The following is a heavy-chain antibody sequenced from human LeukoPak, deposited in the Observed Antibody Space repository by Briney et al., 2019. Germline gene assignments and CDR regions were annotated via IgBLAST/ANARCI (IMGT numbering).Heavy chain of an antibody. CDR1: VFTFITYS. D-gene: IGHD2-2*01. Sequence: PGGSLRLSCAASVFTFITYSMNWVREAPGKGMQRVSYISSSSTTLYYADSVKGRFTISRDNAKNSLYLQLNSLRAGDTAVYYCARSTGYFDYWGQGTLVTVSS. V-gene: IGHV3-48*01. CDR2: ISSSSTTL. J-gene: IGHJ4*02. CDR3: ARSTGYFDY.